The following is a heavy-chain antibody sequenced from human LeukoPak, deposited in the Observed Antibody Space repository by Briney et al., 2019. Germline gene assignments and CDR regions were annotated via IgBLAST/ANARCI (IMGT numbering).Heavy chain of an antibody. Sequence: SETLSLTCTVSGYSISSGYYWSWIRQPAGKGLEWIGRIYTSGSTNYNPSLKSRVTISMDTSKNQFSLNLSSVTAADTAVYYCARGRGYYDSSGYYYPIFDYWGQGTLLTVSS. CDR3: ARGRGYYDSSGYYYPIFDY. CDR2: IYTSGST. CDR1: GYSISSGYY. V-gene: IGHV4-61*02. J-gene: IGHJ4*02. D-gene: IGHD3-22*01.